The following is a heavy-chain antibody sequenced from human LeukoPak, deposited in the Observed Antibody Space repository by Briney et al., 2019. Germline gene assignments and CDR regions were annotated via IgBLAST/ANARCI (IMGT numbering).Heavy chain of an antibody. CDR3: ARGSVKDYYYYMDV. V-gene: IGHV3-74*01. Sequence: GGSLRLSCAASGFTFSSYWMHWVRQAPGKGLVWVSRINSDGSSTSYADSVKGRFTISRDNAKNTLYLQMYSLRAEDTAVYYCARGSVKDYYYYMDVWGKGTTVTVSS. CDR2: INSDGSST. CDR1: GFTFSSYW. J-gene: IGHJ6*03. D-gene: IGHD3-3*01.